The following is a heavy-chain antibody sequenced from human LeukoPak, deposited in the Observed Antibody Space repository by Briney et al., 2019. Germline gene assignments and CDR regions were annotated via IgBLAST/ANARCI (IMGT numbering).Heavy chain of an antibody. CDR2: IYYSGST. D-gene: IGHD2-15*01. V-gene: IGHV4-39*01. J-gene: IGHJ6*03. CDR1: GGSISSSSYY. Sequence: SETLSLTCTVSGGSISSSSYYWGWIRQPPGKGLEWIGSIYYSGSTYYNPSLKSRVTISVDTSKNQFSLKLSSVTAADTAVYYCARHPRTYCSGGSCYIYYYYYMDVWGKGTTVTVSS. CDR3: ARHPRTYCSGGSCYIYYYYYMDV.